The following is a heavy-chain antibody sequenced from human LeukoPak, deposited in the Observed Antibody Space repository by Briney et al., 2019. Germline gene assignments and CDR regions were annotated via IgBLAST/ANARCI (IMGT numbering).Heavy chain of an antibody. V-gene: IGHV3-21*01. J-gene: IGHJ4*02. Sequence: GGSLRLSCAASGFTFSSYGMHWVRQAPGKGLEWVSSISSSSTYIYYADSVKGRFTISRDNAKNSLYLQMNSLRAEDTAVYYCARWSNYAKNFDYWGQGTLVTVSS. CDR1: GFTFSSYG. D-gene: IGHD1-7*01. CDR2: ISSSSTYI. CDR3: ARWSNYAKNFDY.